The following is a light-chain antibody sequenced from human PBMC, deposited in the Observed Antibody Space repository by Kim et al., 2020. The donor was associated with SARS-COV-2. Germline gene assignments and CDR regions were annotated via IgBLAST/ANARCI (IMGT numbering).Light chain of an antibody. V-gene: IGLV3-19*01. CDR3: NSRDSSGNLYV. Sequence: SSELNQDPAVSVALGQTVRITCQGDSLRSYYASWYQQKPGQAPVLVIYGKNNRPSGIPDRFSGSSSGNTASLTITGAQAEDEADYYCNSRDSSGNLYVFGTGTKDTVL. CDR2: GKN. J-gene: IGLJ1*01. CDR1: SLRSYY.